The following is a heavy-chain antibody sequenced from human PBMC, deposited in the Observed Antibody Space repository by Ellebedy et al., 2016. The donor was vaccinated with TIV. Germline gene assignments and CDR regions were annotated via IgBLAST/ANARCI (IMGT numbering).Heavy chain of an antibody. CDR1: GFTFSSYA. J-gene: IGHJ6*02. CDR3: ARDSRWLESYYYYGMDV. Sequence: GESLKISCAAPGFTFSSYAMHWVRQAPGKGLEWVAIISYDGSNKYYADSVKGRFTISRDNSKNTLYLQMNSLRAEDTAVYYCARDSRWLESYYYYGMDVWGQGTTVTVSS. D-gene: IGHD6-19*01. V-gene: IGHV3-30-3*01. CDR2: ISYDGSNK.